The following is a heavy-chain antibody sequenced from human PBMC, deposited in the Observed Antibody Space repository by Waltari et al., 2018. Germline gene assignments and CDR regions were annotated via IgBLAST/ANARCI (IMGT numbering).Heavy chain of an antibody. J-gene: IGHJ5*02. D-gene: IGHD4-17*01. CDR1: GFTFSSYE. CDR2: ISSSGSTV. V-gene: IGHV3-48*03. Sequence: EVQLVESGGGLVQPGGSLRLSCAASGFTFSSYEMNWVRQAPGKGLEWGSYISSSGSTVYYAVSVKGRFTISRANAKNSLYLQMNSLRAEDTAVYYCARVDYGDRNWFDPWGQGTLVTVSS. CDR3: ARVDYGDRNWFDP.